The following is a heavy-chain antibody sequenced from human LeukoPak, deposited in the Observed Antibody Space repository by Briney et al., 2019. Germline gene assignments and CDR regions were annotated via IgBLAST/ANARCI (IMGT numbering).Heavy chain of an antibody. D-gene: IGHD1-26*01. CDR1: GFTFSTYS. J-gene: IGHJ4*02. V-gene: IGHV3-48*04. Sequence: SGGSLRLSCAASGFTFSTYSMNWVRQAPGKGLEWVSFISTSSSPIYYADSVKGRFTISRDNAKNSLYLQMNSLRAEDTAVYYCARTGVAVGATSFDYWGQGTLVTVSS. CDR2: ISTSSSPI. CDR3: ARTGVAVGATSFDY.